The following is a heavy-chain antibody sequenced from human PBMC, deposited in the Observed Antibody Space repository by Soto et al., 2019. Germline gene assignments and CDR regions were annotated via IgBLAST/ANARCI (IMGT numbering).Heavy chain of an antibody. Sequence: EVQLVESGGGLVQPGGSLRLSCAASGFTVSSYYMSWVRQAPGKGLEWVSAIYSGGSGTTYYAGSVKGRFTISRDISKNTVYLQMNSLRAEDTAVYYCARDGSSRPTEYWGQGTLVTVSS. CDR2: IYSGGSGTT. V-gene: IGHV3-66*01. CDR1: GFTVSSYY. CDR3: ARDGSSRPTEY. D-gene: IGHD3-10*01. J-gene: IGHJ4*02.